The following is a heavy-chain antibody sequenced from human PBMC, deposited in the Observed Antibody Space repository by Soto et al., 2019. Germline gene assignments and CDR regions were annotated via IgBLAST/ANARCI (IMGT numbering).Heavy chain of an antibody. J-gene: IGHJ4*02. D-gene: IGHD2-2*01. Sequence: QVQLQESGPGLVKPSQTLSLTCTVSGGSITSSGYYWSWIRQHPGEGLEWIGFTSNSGSTSYNPSLESRVTISVATSSNQSSLNLKSVTAADTAVYYCARGGGSTKVDYWGQGTLVPVSP. CDR3: ARGGGSTKVDY. V-gene: IGHV4-31*03. CDR1: GGSITSSGYY. CDR2: TSNSGST.